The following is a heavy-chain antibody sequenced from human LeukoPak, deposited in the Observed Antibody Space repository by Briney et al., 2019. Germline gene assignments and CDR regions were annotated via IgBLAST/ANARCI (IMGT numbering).Heavy chain of an antibody. J-gene: IGHJ4*02. Sequence: GGSLRLSCAASGFSFSSYSMNWVRQAPGKGLEWVSYITSSSNTIYYADSVKGRFTISRDNSKNTLLLQMNSLRAEDTAVYYCAKVNWCSASCADAWGQGTLVTVSS. CDR1: GFSFSSYS. CDR2: ITSSSNTI. D-gene: IGHD2-2*01. CDR3: AKVNWCSASCADA. V-gene: IGHV3-48*01.